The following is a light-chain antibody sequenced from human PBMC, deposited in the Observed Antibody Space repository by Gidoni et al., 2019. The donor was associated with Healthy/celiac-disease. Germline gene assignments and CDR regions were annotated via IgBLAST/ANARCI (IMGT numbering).Light chain of an antibody. CDR1: SSDVGGYNY. V-gene: IGLV2-8*01. CDR2: EVS. J-gene: IGLJ3*02. Sequence: QSALTQPPSASGSPGQSVTISCTGTSSDVGGYNYVSWYQQHPGKAPKLMIYEVSKRPSGVPDRFSGSKSGNTASLTVSGLQAEDEADYYCSPYAGSNNRLVFGGGTKLTVL. CDR3: SPYAGSNNRLV.